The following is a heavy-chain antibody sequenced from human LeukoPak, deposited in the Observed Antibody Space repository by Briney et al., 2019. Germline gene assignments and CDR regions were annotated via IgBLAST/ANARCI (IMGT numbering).Heavy chain of an antibody. D-gene: IGHD3-3*01. Sequence: GSLRLSCAASGFTFSSYWMHWVRQAPGKGLVWVSRINSDGSSTTYADSVEGRFTISRDNAKNTLYLQMNSLRAEDTAVYYCARASYDFWSGYYAAAFDIWGQGTMVTVSS. J-gene: IGHJ3*02. V-gene: IGHV3-74*01. CDR1: GFTFSSYW. CDR3: ARASYDFWSGYYAAAFDI. CDR2: INSDGSST.